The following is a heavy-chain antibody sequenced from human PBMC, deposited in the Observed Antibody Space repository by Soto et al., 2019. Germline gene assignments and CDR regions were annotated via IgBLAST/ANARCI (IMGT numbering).Heavy chain of an antibody. Sequence: ASVKVSCKASGYTFTSYAMHWVRQAPGQRLEWMGWINAGNGNTKYSQKFQGRVTITRDTSASTAYMELSSLRSEDTAVYYCARDRTSSSWLTPFDYWGHGIQVTVSS. CDR2: INAGNGNT. V-gene: IGHV1-3*01. CDR1: GYTFTSYA. D-gene: IGHD6-13*01. J-gene: IGHJ4*01. CDR3: ARDRTSSSWLTPFDY.